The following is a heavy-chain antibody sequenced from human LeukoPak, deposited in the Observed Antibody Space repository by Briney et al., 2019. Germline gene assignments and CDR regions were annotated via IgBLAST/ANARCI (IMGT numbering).Heavy chain of an antibody. V-gene: IGHV3-7*01. J-gene: IGHJ4*02. CDR1: GFTFSSYW. D-gene: IGHD3-16*01. CDR2: IKQDGSEK. CDR3: ARDLGPVHGVKGFDY. Sequence: PGGSLRLSCAASGFTFSSYWMSWVRQAPGKGLGWVANIKQDGSEKYYVDSVKGRFTISRDNAKNSLYLQMNSLRGEDKAVYSCARDLGPVHGVKGFDYWGQGTLVTVSS.